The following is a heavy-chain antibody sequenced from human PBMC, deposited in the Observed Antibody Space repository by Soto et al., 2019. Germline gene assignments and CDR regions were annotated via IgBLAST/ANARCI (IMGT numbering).Heavy chain of an antibody. J-gene: IGHJ4*02. CDR2: IWYDGSYK. CDR3: ARQDMVSYYFDS. CDR1: GFTFSNHG. D-gene: IGHD2-8*01. V-gene: IGHV3-33*01. Sequence: GXSLRLSCAASGFTFSNHGMHWVRQAPGKGLEWVAVIWYDGSYKYYADSVKGRFTISRDNSKNTLYLQMNSLRAEDTALYYCARQDMVSYYFDSWGQGTLVTVSS.